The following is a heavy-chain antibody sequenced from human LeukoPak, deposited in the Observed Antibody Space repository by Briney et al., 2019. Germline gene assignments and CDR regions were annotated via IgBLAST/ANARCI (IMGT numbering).Heavy chain of an antibody. CDR1: EFTFSSYE. Sequence: GGPLRLSCAASEFTFSSYEMNWVRQAPGKGLEWVAFISSDGSNKYYADSVKGRFSISRDNSKNTLYLQMNSLRPEDTAVYYCARGRRTLIVGATRNAFDVWGQGTIVTVSS. CDR3: ARGRRTLIVGATRNAFDV. CDR2: ISSDGSNK. V-gene: IGHV3-30*04. D-gene: IGHD1-26*01. J-gene: IGHJ3*01.